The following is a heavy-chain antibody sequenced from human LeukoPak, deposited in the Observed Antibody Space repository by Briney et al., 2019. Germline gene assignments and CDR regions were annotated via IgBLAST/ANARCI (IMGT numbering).Heavy chain of an antibody. Sequence: SETLSLTCTVSGGSIASGSYYWGWVRQPPGKGLEWIGEVYYTGNTHYNPSLQSRVTISVDKSKNQFSLDLSSVTAADTAVYYCARDWDGRDSDRSGYYPRWFDPWGQGTLVTVSS. CDR3: ARDWDGRDSDRSGYYPRWFDP. CDR2: VYYTGNT. V-gene: IGHV4-39*07. J-gene: IGHJ5*02. CDR1: GGSIASGSYY. D-gene: IGHD3-22*01.